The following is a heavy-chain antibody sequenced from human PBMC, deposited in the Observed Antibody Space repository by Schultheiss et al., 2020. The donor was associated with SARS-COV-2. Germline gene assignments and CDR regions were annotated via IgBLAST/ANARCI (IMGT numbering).Heavy chain of an antibody. CDR1: GFTFSSYG. CDR3: ARVYGGRGERYYLDY. V-gene: IGHV3-33*01. J-gene: IGHJ4*02. Sequence: GESLKISCAASGFTFSSYGMHWVRQAPGKGLEWVAVIWYDGSNKYYADSVKGRFTISRDNAKNTLYLQMNSLRAEDTAVYYCARVYGGRGERYYLDYWGQGTLVTVSS. D-gene: IGHD4-23*01. CDR2: IWYDGSNK.